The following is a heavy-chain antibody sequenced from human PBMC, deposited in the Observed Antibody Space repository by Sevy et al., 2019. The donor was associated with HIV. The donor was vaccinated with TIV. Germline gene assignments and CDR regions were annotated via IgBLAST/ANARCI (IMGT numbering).Heavy chain of an antibody. D-gene: IGHD4-4*01. CDR3: ARDQYSNYVAHYFYYGMDV. CDR2: ISHDGSNK. CDR1: GFTFSSYV. J-gene: IGHJ6*02. V-gene: IGHV3-30*04. Sequence: GGSLRLSCAASGFTFSSYVMHWVRQAPGKGLEWVALISHDGSNKYYADSVKGRFTISRDNSKNTLYLQMNSLRAEDMAVYYCARDQYSNYVAHYFYYGMDVWGQGTTVTVSS.